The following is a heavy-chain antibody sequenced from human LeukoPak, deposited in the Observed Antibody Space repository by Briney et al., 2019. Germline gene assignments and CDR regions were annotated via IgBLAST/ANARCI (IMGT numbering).Heavy chain of an antibody. CDR3: ARGRWDTGGLHGVDV. V-gene: IGHV3-33*01. CDR1: GFTFSSFG. J-gene: IGHJ6*02. CDR2: LWYDGSNK. Sequence: GGSLRLSCAASGFTFSSFGMHWVRQAPGKGLEWVAVLWYDGSNKYYADSVKGRFTISRDNSQNTLYLQGNNLRAEDTAVYCCARGRWDTGGLHGVDVWGQGTTVTVSS. D-gene: IGHD2-8*02.